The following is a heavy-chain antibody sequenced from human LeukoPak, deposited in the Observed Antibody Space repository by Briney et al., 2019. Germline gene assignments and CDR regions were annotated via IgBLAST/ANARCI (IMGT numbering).Heavy chain of an antibody. CDR2: IYTSGST. CDR3: ARSRAAAIPDAFDI. Sequence: SETLSLTCTVSGGSISSYYWSWIRQPPGKGLEWIGYIYTSGSTNYNPSLKSRVTISVDTSKNQFSLKLSSVTAADTAVYYCARSRAAAIPDAFDIWGQGTMDTVSS. V-gene: IGHV4-4*09. CDR1: GGSISSYY. J-gene: IGHJ3*02. D-gene: IGHD2-2*02.